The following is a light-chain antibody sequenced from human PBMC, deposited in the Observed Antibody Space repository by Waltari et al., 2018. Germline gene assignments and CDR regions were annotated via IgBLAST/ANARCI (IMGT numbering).Light chain of an antibody. J-gene: IGKJ1*01. CDR1: QNINYW. Sequence: IQITQSPSTLSASVGDRVTITCRASQNINYWLAWYQQKPGKAPNLLIYKASSLESGVPSRFSGSGSGTEFTLTISSLQPGDFATYYCQQYNSFPWTFGQGTKVEIK. CDR3: QQYNSFPWT. CDR2: KAS. V-gene: IGKV1-5*03.